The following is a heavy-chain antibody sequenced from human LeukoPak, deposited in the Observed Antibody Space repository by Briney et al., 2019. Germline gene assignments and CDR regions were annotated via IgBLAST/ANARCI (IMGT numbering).Heavy chain of an antibody. CDR1: GFSFSSYG. J-gene: IGHJ4*02. D-gene: IGHD6-19*01. CDR3: ARDTNSGWYAQYYFDY. V-gene: IGHV3-30*03. CDR2: ISYDGSDK. Sequence: GGSLRLSCAASGFSFSSYGMHWVRQAPGKGLEWVAVISYDGSDKYYVDSVKGRFTLSRDNAKNSLYLQMNSLRAEDTAVYYCARDTNSGWYAQYYFDYWGQGTLVTVSS.